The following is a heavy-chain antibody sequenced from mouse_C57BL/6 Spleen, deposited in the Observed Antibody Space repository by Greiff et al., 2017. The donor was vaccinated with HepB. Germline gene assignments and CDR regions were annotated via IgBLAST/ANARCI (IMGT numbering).Heavy chain of an antibody. D-gene: IGHD1-1*01. V-gene: IGHV1-64*01. CDR2: IHPNSGST. CDR1: GYTFTSYW. J-gene: IGHJ2*01. Sequence: QVHVKQSGAELVKPGASVKLSCKASGYTFTSYWMHWVKQRPGQGLEWIGMIHPNSGSTNYNEKFKSKATLTVDKSSSTAYMQLSSLTSEDSAVYYCASFTTVVAEDYWGQGTTLTVSS. CDR3: ASFTTVVAEDY.